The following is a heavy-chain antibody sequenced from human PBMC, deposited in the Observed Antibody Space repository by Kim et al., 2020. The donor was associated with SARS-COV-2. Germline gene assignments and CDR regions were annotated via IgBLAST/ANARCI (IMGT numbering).Heavy chain of an antibody. D-gene: IGHD6-6*01. CDR1: GGSISSSSYY. Sequence: SETLSLTCTVSGGSISSSSYYWGWIRQPPGKGLEWIGSIYYSGSTYYNPSLKSRVTISVDTSKNQFSLKLSSVTAADTAVYYCARHEGTARDNWFDPWGQGTLVTVSS. V-gene: IGHV4-39*01. CDR2: IYYSGST. J-gene: IGHJ5*02. CDR3: ARHEGTARDNWFDP.